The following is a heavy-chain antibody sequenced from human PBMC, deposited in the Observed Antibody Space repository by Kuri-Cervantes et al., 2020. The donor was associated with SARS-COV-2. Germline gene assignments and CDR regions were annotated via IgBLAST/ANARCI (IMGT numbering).Heavy chain of an antibody. J-gene: IGHJ4*02. CDR1: GFTFTSHA. V-gene: IGHV3-30*03. Sequence: GGSLRLSCAVSGFTFTSHAMHWVRQAPGSGLEWVALISYDGNNKFYADSVKGRFTISRDNSKNTLYLQMNSLRAEDTAVYYCARGYGGSYFSHFDYWGQGTLVTVSS. CDR2: ISYDGNNK. D-gene: IGHD1-26*01. CDR3: ARGYGGSYFSHFDY.